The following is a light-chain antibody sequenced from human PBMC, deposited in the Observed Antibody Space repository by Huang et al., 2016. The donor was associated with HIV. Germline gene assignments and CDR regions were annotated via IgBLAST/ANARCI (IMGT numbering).Light chain of an antibody. CDR2: GVS. CDR1: QSVSSS. V-gene: IGKV3-15*01. Sequence: EIVMTQSPATLSVSPGERATLSCRASQSVSSSLAWYQQNPGQAPRLLIYGVSTRATGIPARFSGSGSGTEFTLSISSLQSEDFAVYYCQQYDNWPLYTFGQGTKLEIK. J-gene: IGKJ2*01. CDR3: QQYDNWPLYT.